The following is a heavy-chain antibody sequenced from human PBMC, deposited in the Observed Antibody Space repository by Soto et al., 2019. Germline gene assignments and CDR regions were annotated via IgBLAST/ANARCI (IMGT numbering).Heavy chain of an antibody. D-gene: IGHD3-3*01. CDR1: GGSISSGGYS. V-gene: IGHV4-30-2*01. Sequence: QLQLQESGSGLVKPSQTLSLTCAVSGGSISSGGYSWSWIRQPPGKGLEWIGYIYHSGSTYYNPSLKSRVTISVDRSKNQFSLKLSSVTAADTAVYYCARDHVTIFSHGFDPWGQGTLVTVSS. CDR3: ARDHVTIFSHGFDP. J-gene: IGHJ5*02. CDR2: IYHSGST.